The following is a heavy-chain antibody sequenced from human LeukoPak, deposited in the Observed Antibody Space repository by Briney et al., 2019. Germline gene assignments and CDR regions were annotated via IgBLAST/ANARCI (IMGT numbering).Heavy chain of an antibody. CDR2: IYYSGST. J-gene: IGHJ6*02. Sequence: SETLSLTCTVSSGSISSSSYYWGWIRQPPGKGLEWIGSIYYSGSTYYNPSLKSRVTTSVDTSKNQFSLKLSSVTAADTAVYYCARVGMDVWGQGTTVTVSS. CDR1: SGSISSSSYY. CDR3: ARVGMDV. V-gene: IGHV4-39*07.